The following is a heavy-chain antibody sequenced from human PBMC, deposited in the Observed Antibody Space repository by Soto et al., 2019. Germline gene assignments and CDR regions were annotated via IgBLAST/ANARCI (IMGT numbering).Heavy chain of an antibody. CDR3: ARAREPEYSSAICFDI. D-gene: IGHD5-18*01. CDR1: GLTVSSSY. V-gene: IGHV3-53*01. Sequence: GGSLRLSCAASGLTVSSSYMSGVRQAPGKGLQWVSVIYSAGSTYYANSVKGRFTISRDISTNMVYLQMSSLTDEDTAVYYCARAREPEYSSAICFDIWGQGALVTVSS. J-gene: IGHJ4*02. CDR2: IYSAGST.